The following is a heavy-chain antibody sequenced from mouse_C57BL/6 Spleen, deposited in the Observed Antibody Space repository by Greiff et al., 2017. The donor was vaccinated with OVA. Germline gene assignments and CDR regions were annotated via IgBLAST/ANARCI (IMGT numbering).Heavy chain of an antibody. CDR2: ISSGSSTI. CDR1: GFTFSDYG. J-gene: IGHJ2*01. V-gene: IGHV5-17*01. Sequence: EVKLMESGGGLVKPGGSLKLSCAASGFTFSDYGMHWVRQAPEKGLEWVAYISSGSSTIYYADTVKGRFTISRDNTKNTLFLQITSLRSEDTAMYYCARLGDGDFDYWGQGTTLTVSS. D-gene: IGHD4-1*01. CDR3: ARLGDGDFDY.